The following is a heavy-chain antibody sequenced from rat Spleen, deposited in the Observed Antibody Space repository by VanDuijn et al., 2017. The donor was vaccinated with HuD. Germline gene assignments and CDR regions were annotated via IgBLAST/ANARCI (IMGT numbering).Heavy chain of an antibody. V-gene: IGHV3-3*01. Sequence: EVQLQESGPGLVKPSQSLSLTCSVTGYSITSSYRWNWIRKFPGNKLEWMGYINSAGSTNYNPSLKSRISITRDTSKNQFFLQVNSVTTEDTATYYCARRLWYFDYWGQGVMVTVSS. CDR1: GYSITSSYR. J-gene: IGHJ2*01. CDR3: ARRLWYFDY. D-gene: IGHD1-3*01. CDR2: INSAGST.